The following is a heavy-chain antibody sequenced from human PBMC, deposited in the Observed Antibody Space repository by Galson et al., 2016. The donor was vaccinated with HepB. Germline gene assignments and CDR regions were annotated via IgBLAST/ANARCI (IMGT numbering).Heavy chain of an antibody. CDR3: AKVVGVPRVSFDL. D-gene: IGHD1-26*01. J-gene: IGHJ4*02. V-gene: IGHV1-18*04. CDR2: ISLYNGKT. CDR1: GDSFTSDG. Sequence: SVKVSCKAFGDSFTSDGISWVRQAPGQGLEWVGWISLYNGKTNYAQKFQGRVTMTTDTSTTTAYMELRTLRSDDTAFYYCAKVVGVPRVSFDLWGQGTLVTVSS.